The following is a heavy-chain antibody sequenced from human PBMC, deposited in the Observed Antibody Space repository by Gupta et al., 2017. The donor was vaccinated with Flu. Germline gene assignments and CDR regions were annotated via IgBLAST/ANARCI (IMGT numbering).Heavy chain of an antibody. CDR2: IGASGHT. CDR1: GFSFDQYP. CDR3: ARGTQWLIPIDY. D-gene: IGHD6-19*01. Sequence: VRLVESGGGLVKPGGSLRLSCGVSGFSFDQYPVNWVRQAPGKGLQWVSSIGASGHTYHADSVRGRFAISRDYATSSVYLQMNSLRPDDTAVYYCARGTQWLIPIDYWGQGILVTVSS. V-gene: IGHV3-69-1*01. J-gene: IGHJ4*02.